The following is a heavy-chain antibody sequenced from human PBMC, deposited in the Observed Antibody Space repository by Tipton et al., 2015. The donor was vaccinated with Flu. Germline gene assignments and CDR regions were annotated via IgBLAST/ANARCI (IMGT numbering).Heavy chain of an antibody. CDR2: TYYRSKWYN. V-gene: IGHV6-1*01. CDR1: GDSVSSNSAA. D-gene: IGHD2-2*01. Sequence: GLVKPSQTLSLTCATSGDSVSSNSAAWNWIRQSPSRGLEWLGRTYYRSKWYNDYAVSVKSRITINPDTSKNQFSLQLNSVTPEDTAVYYCARGTGYCSSTSCFHGMDVWGQGTTVTVSS. CDR3: ARGTGYCSSTSCFHGMDV. J-gene: IGHJ6*02.